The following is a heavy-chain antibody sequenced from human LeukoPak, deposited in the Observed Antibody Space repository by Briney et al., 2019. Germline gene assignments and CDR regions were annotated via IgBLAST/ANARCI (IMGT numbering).Heavy chain of an antibody. Sequence: GGSLRLSCAASGFTFSNYAMNWVRQAPGRGLEWVSAISGSGGSTYYADSVKGRFTISRDNSKNTLYLQMNSLRDEDTAVYHCAREGAGRSGMDVWGQGTTVTVSS. D-gene: IGHD6-13*01. CDR1: GFTFSNYA. CDR3: AREGAGRSGMDV. J-gene: IGHJ6*02. CDR2: ISGSGGST. V-gene: IGHV3-23*01.